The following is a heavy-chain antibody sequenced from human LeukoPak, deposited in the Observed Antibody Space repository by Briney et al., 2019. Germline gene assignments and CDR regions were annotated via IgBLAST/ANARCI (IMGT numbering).Heavy chain of an antibody. V-gene: IGHV4-59*08. CDR2: IYYSGST. CDR3: ARAHRTIAAGQYFQH. CDR1: GGSISGYY. J-gene: IGHJ1*01. Sequence: PSETLSLTCTVSGGSISGYYWSWIRQPPGKGLEWIGYIYYSGSTNYNPSLKSRVTISVDTSKNQFSLRLTSVTAADTAVYYCARAHRTIAAGQYFQHWGQGTLVTVSS. D-gene: IGHD6-13*01.